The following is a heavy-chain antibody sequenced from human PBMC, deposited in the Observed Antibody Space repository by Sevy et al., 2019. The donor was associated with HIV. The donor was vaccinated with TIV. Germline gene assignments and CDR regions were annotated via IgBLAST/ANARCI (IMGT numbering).Heavy chain of an antibody. D-gene: IGHD2-15*01. V-gene: IGHV3-30*09. J-gene: IGHJ5*02. CDR3: VKEGAPHRHIRYCFGENCFYNWFDT. CDR1: EFTFSDYV. Sequence: GGSLRLSCTASEFTFSDYVMHWVRQTPGKGLEWVAIISHDGMNEDYADSVKGRFAISRDNSKNTLYLQMNRLRPDDTAVYFCVKEGAPHRHIRYCFGENCFYNWFDTWGQGVLVTVSS. CDR2: ISHDGMNE.